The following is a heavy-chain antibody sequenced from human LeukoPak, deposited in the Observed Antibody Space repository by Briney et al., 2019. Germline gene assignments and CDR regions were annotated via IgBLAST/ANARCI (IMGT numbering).Heavy chain of an antibody. CDR1: GGTFSSYG. Sequence: GASVKVSCRASGGTFSSYGISWVRQAPGQGLEWMGGIIPIFGTPDYAQKFQGRVTISADESTSTAYMELSRLRSEDTAVYYCARDMSRVGSGSYYTPDAFDIWGQGTMVTVSS. J-gene: IGHJ3*02. CDR3: ARDMSRVGSGSYYTPDAFDI. CDR2: IIPIFGTP. D-gene: IGHD3-10*01. V-gene: IGHV1-69*13.